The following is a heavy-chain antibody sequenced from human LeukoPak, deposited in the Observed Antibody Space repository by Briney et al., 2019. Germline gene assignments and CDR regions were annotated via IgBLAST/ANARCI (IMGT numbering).Heavy chain of an antibody. D-gene: IGHD2-15*01. Sequence: PGGSLRLSCAASGFTFSSYWMTWFRQAPGKGLEWVATIKQDGSEKLYVGSVKGRFTISRDNAKNSLYLQMNSLRVEDTAVYFCARDNYRIGYCSATFCRYFDYWGQGTLVTVSS. V-gene: IGHV3-7*01. CDR3: ARDNYRIGYCSATFCRYFDY. CDR1: GFTFSSYW. J-gene: IGHJ4*02. CDR2: IKQDGSEK.